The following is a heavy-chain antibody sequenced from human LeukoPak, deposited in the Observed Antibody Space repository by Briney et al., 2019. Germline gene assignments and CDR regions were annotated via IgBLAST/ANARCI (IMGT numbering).Heavy chain of an antibody. J-gene: IGHJ5*02. CDR3: VSEQLWLLGWFDP. D-gene: IGHD5-18*01. V-gene: IGHV4-61*02. CDR1: GGSINSSSYC. CDR2: IYTSGNI. Sequence: TLSLTCSVSGGSINSSSYCWNWIRQPAGKGLEWIGRIYTSGNINYNPSLKSRVTISVDTSKNQFSLKMSSVTAADTAVYYCVSEQLWLLGWFDPWGQGTLVTVSS.